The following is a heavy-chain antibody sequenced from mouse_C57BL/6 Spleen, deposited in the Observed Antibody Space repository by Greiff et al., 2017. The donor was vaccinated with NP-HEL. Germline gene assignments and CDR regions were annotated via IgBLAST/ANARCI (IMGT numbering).Heavy chain of an antibody. CDR3: ARRGTDSNFAWFAY. J-gene: IGHJ3*01. V-gene: IGHV1-81*01. CDR2: IYPRSGNT. D-gene: IGHD2-5*01. Sequence: VKLMESGAELARPGASVKLSCKASGYTFTSYGISWVKQRTGQGLEWIGEIYPRSGNTYYNEKFKGKATLTADKSSSTAYMELRSLTSEDSAVYSCARRGTDSNFAWFAYWGQGTLVTVSA. CDR1: GYTFTSYG.